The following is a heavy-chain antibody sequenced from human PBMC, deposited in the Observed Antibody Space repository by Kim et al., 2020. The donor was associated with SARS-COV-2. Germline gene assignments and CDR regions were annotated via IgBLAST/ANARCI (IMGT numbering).Heavy chain of an antibody. V-gene: IGHV3-74*01. Sequence: GGSLRLSCAASGFTFSSYWMHWVRQAPGKGLVWVSRTESDGSITTYADSVKGRFTVYRDNAENTLYLQMNSLRGEDTAVYYCARGGGSYHGTLDYWGQRTLATDSS. CDR1: GFTFSSYW. CDR2: TESDGSIT. CDR3: ARGGGSYHGTLDY. D-gene: IGHD3-16*02. J-gene: IGHJ4*02.